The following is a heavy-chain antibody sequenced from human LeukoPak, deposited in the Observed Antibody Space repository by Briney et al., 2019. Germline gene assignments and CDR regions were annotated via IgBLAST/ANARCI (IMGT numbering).Heavy chain of an antibody. D-gene: IGHD2-2*01. Sequence: GGSLRLSCGVSGFTFSSYAMSWVRQAPGKGLEWVSAISGSGAITYYAGSVKGRFTISRDNAKNSLYLQMNSLRAEDTAVYYCARGPQLLSTVRGGGDYWGQGTLVTVSS. J-gene: IGHJ4*02. CDR1: GFTFSSYA. V-gene: IGHV3-23*01. CDR2: ISGSGAIT. CDR3: ARGPQLLSTVRGGGDY.